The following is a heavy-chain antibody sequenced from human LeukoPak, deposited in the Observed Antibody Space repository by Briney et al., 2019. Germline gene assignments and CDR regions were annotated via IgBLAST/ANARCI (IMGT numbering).Heavy chain of an antibody. CDR3: AREKGVAGAYYFDY. CDR2: IYSLGTT. J-gene: IGHJ4*02. D-gene: IGHD6-19*01. CDR1: GLTVSSSY. V-gene: IGHV3-53*01. Sequence: PGGSLRLSCVASGLTVSSSYMSWVRQAPGKGLEWVSVIYSLGTTYYADSVKGRFTISRDYSRNTLYLQMNSLRAEDTAVYYCAREKGVAGAYYFDYWGQGTLVTLSS.